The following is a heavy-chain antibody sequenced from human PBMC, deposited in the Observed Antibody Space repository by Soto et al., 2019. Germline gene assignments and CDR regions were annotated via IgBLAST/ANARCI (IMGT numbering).Heavy chain of an antibody. CDR1: ILTFSSYA. CDR3: AKDLHVWQQVAYGMDV. CDR2: IDGNGGST. Sequence: GGSLRLSCVASILTFSSYAMTWVRQAPGKGLDWVSGIDGNGGSTYYADSVRGRFTISRDNSKNTLYLQMNSLRAEDTAVYYCAKDLHVWQQVAYGMDVWGQGTTVTVSS. D-gene: IGHD6-13*01. J-gene: IGHJ6*02. V-gene: IGHV3-23*01.